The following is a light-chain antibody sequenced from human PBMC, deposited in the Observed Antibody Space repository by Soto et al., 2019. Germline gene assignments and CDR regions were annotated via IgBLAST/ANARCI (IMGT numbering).Light chain of an antibody. J-gene: IGKJ1*01. CDR2: DAS. CDR3: QQYGLQGT. V-gene: IGKV1-5*01. Sequence: DIQMTQSPSTLSAFVGDSVTITCRASQTIRNYLAWYQQKPGKAPDLLIYDASSLENEVPSRFSGSGFGTEFTLTISSLQPDDSATYYCQQYGLQGTFGQGTKV. CDR1: QTIRNY.